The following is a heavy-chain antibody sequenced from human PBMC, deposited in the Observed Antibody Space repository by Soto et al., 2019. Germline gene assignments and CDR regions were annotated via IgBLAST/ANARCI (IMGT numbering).Heavy chain of an antibody. D-gene: IGHD3-16*01. Sequence: GSVKVSCKASGYSFTNNDVTWVRQATGQGLEWMGWMTPGSGDTGYAQKFQGRVTMTRDISIATAYMELSSRRSDDTAIYYCARMATFGSLNWFDPWGQGTLVTVSS. V-gene: IGHV1-8*01. CDR3: ARMATFGSLNWFDP. CDR2: MTPGSGDT. CDR1: GYSFTNND. J-gene: IGHJ5*02.